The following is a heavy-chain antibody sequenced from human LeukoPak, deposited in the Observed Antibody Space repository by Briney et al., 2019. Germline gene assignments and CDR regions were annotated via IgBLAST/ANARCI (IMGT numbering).Heavy chain of an antibody. V-gene: IGHV4-34*01. CDR2: ITYKRSA. CDR3: AVYGGDWQFLS. Sequence: SETLSLTSAVHNGFDSYYFMLVRPPPGKGLEWIGAITYKRSANYNSFLMSRATISIDVSQRQFSLKLTSVTAADTATYYCAVYGGDWQFLSWGQGTPVTVS. J-gene: IGHJ5*02. CDR1: NGFDSYYF. D-gene: IGHD2-21*02.